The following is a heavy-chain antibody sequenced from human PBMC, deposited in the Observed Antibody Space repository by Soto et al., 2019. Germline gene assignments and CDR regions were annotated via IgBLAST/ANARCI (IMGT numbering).Heavy chain of an antibody. CDR3: ARSTYCNGGSCYPQY. Sequence: GGSLRLSCEGPGFTFSDYGFHWVRQAPGKGLEWVAMISSDGSDRYYRDSVQGRFTISRDDSKNTVYLQMNSLRAEDTAMYYCARSTYCNGGSCYPQYWGPGTLVTSPQ. CDR1: GFTFSDYG. CDR2: ISSDGSDR. V-gene: IGHV3-30*03. J-gene: IGHJ4*02. D-gene: IGHD2-15*01.